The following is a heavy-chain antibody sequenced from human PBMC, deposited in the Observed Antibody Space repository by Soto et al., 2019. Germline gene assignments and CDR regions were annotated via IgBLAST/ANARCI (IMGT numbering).Heavy chain of an antibody. CDR3: ARGGWELKLVVDY. CDR1: GGTFSSYA. Sequence: ASVKVSCKASGGTFSSYAISWVRQAPGQGLEWMGWINPNSGGTNYAQKFQGRVTMTRDTSISTAYMELSSLRSEDTAVYYCARGGWELKLVVDYWGQGTLVTVSS. CDR2: INPNSGGT. V-gene: IGHV1-2*02. J-gene: IGHJ4*02. D-gene: IGHD1-26*01.